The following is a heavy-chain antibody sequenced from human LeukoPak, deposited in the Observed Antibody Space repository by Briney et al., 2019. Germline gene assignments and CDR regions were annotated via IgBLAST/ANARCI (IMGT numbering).Heavy chain of an antibody. CDR1: GYTFTGYY. J-gene: IGHJ4*02. Sequence: GASVKVSCKASGYTFTGYYMHWVRQAPGQGLEWMGWINPNSGGTNYAQKFQGRVTMTRDTSISTAYMELSRLRSDDTAVYYCARDDYRLRDGYNGGADYWGQGTLVTVSS. D-gene: IGHD5-24*01. CDR2: INPNSGGT. V-gene: IGHV1-2*02. CDR3: ARDDYRLRDGYNGGADY.